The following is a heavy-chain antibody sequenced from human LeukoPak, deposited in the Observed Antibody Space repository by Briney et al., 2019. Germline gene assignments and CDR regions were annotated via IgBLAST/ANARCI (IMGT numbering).Heavy chain of an antibody. J-gene: IGHJ3*02. D-gene: IGHD5-18*01. V-gene: IGHV3-30*18. CDR2: ISYDGSNK. CDR1: GFTFSSYG. CDR3: AKWISYVYDDAFDI. Sequence: GGSLRLSCAASGFTFSSYGMHWVRQAAGKGLEWVAVISYDGSNKYYADSVKGRFTISRDNSNNTLYLQMNSLRAEDTAVYYCAKWISYVYDDAFDIWGQGTMVTVSS.